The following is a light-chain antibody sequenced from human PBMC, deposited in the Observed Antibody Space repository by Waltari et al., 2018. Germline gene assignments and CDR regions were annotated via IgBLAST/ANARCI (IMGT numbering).Light chain of an antibody. CDR2: EGR. Sequence: QSALTQPASVSGSPGQSITLPCTGTSSAVGGSPLVSWYQQRPGKAPKLMIYEGRKRPSGVSNRFSGSKSGNTTSLTISGLQAEDEADYYCCSYARSVVFGGGTKLTVL. CDR1: SSAVGGSPL. CDR3: CSYARSVV. V-gene: IGLV2-23*01. J-gene: IGLJ2*01.